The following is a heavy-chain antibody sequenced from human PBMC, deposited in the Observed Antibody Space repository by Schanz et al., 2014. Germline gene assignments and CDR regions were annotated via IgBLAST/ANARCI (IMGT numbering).Heavy chain of an antibody. CDR2: ITYNGGTI. CDR1: GFSFSDYY. CDR3: ARDRRNADLDY. V-gene: IGHV3-11*04. D-gene: IGHD1-1*01. Sequence: VQLVESGGGLVQPGGSLRLSCAASGFSFSDYYMSWIRQAPGKGLEWISYITYNGGTIYYADSVKGRFTISRDNAKNSLYLEMNSLRAEDTALYYCARDRRNADLDYWGQGTLVTVSS. J-gene: IGHJ4*02.